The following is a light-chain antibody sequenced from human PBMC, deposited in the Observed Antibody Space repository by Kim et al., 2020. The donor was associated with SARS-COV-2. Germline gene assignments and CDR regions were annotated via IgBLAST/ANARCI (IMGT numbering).Light chain of an antibody. V-gene: IGLV2-14*03. Sequence: GQSITISCTGTHTDIGAYNYVSWYQQHPGQAPRLLIYDVSNRPSGVSNRFSGSKSGNTASLAISGLQTEDEAHYYCSSYTSGSTLFGGGTKVTVL. CDR1: HTDIGAYNY. CDR2: DVS. CDR3: SSYTSGSTL. J-gene: IGLJ2*01.